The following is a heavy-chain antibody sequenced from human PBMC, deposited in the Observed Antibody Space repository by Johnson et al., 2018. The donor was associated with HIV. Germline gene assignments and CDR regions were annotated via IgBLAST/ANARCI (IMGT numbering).Heavy chain of an antibody. CDR1: GFTVSSNY. CDR2: IKQDGSEK. Sequence: VQLVESGGGLVQPGGSLRLSCAASGFTVSSNYMSWVRQAPGKGLEWVANIKQDGSEKYYVDSVKGRFTISRDNAKNSLYLQLNSLRAEDTAVYYCARVEPIRRAIDAFDIWGQGTMVTVSS. CDR3: ARVEPIRRAIDAFDI. J-gene: IGHJ3*02. V-gene: IGHV3-7*01.